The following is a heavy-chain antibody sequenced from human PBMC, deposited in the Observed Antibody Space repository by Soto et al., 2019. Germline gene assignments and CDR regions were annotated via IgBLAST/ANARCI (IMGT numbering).Heavy chain of an antibody. CDR1: GASLHIGGYY. Sequence: TLTLTCTVSGASLHIGGYYWAWIRQNPGKGLEWIGYIYYTGVTYYNPSLGSRVNISVNTSKNQFSLELTSVTASNTDVYYCATEVSSNANGLETWGQGLLVTVS. J-gene: IGHJ5*02. CDR2: IYYTGVT. D-gene: IGHD2-2*01. CDR3: ATEVSSNANGLET. V-gene: IGHV4-31*03.